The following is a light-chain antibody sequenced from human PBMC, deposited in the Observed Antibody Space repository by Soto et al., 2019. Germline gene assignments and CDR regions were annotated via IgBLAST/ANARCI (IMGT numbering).Light chain of an antibody. CDR1: QSVSSN. CDR2: GAS. V-gene: IGKV3-15*01. J-gene: IGKJ2*01. CDR3: QQYNIWPYT. Sequence: EIVMTQSPATLSVSPGERATLSCRASQSVSSNLAWYQQKPGQAPRLLIYGASTRATGIPARFSGSGSGTEITITISSLQSEDFAVYYCQQYNIWPYTFGQGTKLEIK.